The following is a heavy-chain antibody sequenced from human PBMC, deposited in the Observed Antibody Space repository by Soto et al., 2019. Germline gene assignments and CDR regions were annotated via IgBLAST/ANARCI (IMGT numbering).Heavy chain of an antibody. V-gene: IGHV4-59*02. J-gene: IGHJ6*02. D-gene: IGHD2-15*01. CDR2: IYYSGRT. CDR1: GASVSSYY. CDR3: VYGSGGNYYLMDV. Sequence: SETLSLTCTVSGASVSSYYWSWIRQPPGKGLEWIGYIYYSGRTNYNPSLKSRVTMSVDTSKNQFSLKLSSVTAADTALYYRVYGSGGNYYLMDVWGQGTTVTVS.